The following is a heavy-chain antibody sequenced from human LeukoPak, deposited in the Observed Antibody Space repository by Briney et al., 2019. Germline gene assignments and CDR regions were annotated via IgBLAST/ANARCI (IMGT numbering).Heavy chain of an antibody. CDR1: GGSISSGDYY. CDR2: IYYSGST. Sequence: PSQALSLTCTVSGGSISSGDYYWSWIRQPPGKGLEWIGYIYYSGSTYYNPSLKSRVTISVDRSKNQFSLKLSSVTAADTAVYYCARDRYGDYPFDPWGQGTLVTVSS. CDR3: ARDRYGDYPFDP. V-gene: IGHV4-30-4*01. D-gene: IGHD4-17*01. J-gene: IGHJ5*02.